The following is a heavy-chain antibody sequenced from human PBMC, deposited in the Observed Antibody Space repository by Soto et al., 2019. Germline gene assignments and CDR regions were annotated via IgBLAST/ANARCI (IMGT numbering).Heavy chain of an antibody. J-gene: IGHJ4*02. V-gene: IGHV4-34*01. CDR3: ARGRRSSSSN. CDR1: GGSFSGYY. Sequence: ASETLSLTCAGYGGSFSGYYWSWIRQPPGKGLEWIGEINHSGSTNYNPSLKSRVTISVDTSKDQFSLKLSSVTAADTAVYYCARGRRSSSSNWGQGTLVTVSS. D-gene: IGHD6-6*01. CDR2: INHSGST.